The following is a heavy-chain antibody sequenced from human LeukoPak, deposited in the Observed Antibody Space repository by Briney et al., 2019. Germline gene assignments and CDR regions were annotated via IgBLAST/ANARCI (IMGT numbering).Heavy chain of an antibody. CDR3: ATGSHYFDY. CDR2: IYYSGST. V-gene: IGHV4-59*08. Sequence: PSETLSLTCTVSGGSIRSYYWSWIRQPAGKVLEWIGYIYYSGSTKYNPSLKSRATISEDTSKNQFSLKLSSVTAADTAVYYCATGSHYFDYWGQGTLVTVSS. D-gene: IGHD1-26*01. J-gene: IGHJ4*02. CDR1: GGSIRSYY.